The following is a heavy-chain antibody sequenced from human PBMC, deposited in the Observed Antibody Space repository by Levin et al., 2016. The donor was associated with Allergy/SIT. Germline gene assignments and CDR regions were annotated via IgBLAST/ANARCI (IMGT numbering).Heavy chain of an antibody. CDR3: ARIYASSGWYAPGNWFDP. CDR2: IFSNDEK. V-gene: IGHV2-26*01. Sequence: SGPTLVKPTETLTLTCTVSGFSLSNARMGVSWIRQPPGKALEWLAHIFSNDEKSYSTSLKSRLTISKDTSKSQVVLTMTNMDPVDTATYYCARIYASSGWYAPGNWFDPWGQGTLVTVSS. CDR1: GFSLSNARMG. J-gene: IGHJ5*02. D-gene: IGHD6-19*01.